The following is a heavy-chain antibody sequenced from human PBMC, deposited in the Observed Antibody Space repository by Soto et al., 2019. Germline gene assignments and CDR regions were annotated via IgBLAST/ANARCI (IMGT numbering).Heavy chain of an antibody. V-gene: IGHV3-9*01. D-gene: IGHD3-3*01. CDR2: ISWNVGSI. CDR1: GFTFDDYA. CDR3: AKGVAGWYYFDY. J-gene: IGHJ4*02. Sequence: EVLLVESGGGLVQPGRSLRLSCAASGFTFDDYAMHWVRQAPGKGLEWVSGISWNVGSIAYADSVKGRFTISRDNAKNSLYLQMNSLRAEDTALYYCAKGVAGWYYFDYWGQGTLVTVSS.